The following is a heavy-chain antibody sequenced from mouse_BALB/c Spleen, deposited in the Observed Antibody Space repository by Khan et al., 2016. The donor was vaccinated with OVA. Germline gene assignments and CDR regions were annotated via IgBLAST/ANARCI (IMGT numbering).Heavy chain of an antibody. V-gene: IGHV2-9*02. J-gene: IGHJ2*01. D-gene: IGHD1-3*01. CDR1: GFSLTSYG. CDR2: IWAGGST. CDR3: ARLEDI. Sequence: VQLQESGPGLVAPSQSLSITCTVSGFSLTSYGVHWVRPPPGKGLEWLGVIWAGGSTNYTSALMSRLSISKDNSKSQVFLKRNRLQTDDTAMYYCARLEDIWGQGTTLTVSS.